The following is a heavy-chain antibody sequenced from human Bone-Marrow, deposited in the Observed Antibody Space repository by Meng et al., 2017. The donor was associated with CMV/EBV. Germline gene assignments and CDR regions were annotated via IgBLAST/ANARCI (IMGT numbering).Heavy chain of an antibody. CDR2: IKQDGSEK. CDR1: GFTFSSYW. J-gene: IGHJ3*02. D-gene: IGHD3-22*01. CDR3: AITTLVAAFDI. Sequence: SCAASGFTFSSYWMSWVRQAPGKGLEWVANIKQDGSEKYYVDSVKGRFTISRDNAKNSLYLQMNSLRAEDTAVYYCAITTLVAAFDIWGQGTMVTVSS. V-gene: IGHV3-7*01.